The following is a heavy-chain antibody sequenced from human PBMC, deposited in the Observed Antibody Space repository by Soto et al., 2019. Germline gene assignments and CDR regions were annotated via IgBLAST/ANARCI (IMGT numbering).Heavy chain of an antibody. CDR3: AKDLNGSGSFTSYYHYGMDV. J-gene: IGHJ6*02. CDR2: ISGSGRNT. D-gene: IGHD3-10*01. Sequence: RGSLRLSCAASGFTFGKYAMNWVRQAPGKGLEWVSSISGSGRNTYYADSVKGRLTISRDSSKNTLYLQMNSLRVEDTGVYYCAKDLNGSGSFTSYYHYGMDVWGQGTTVTGS. V-gene: IGHV3-23*01. CDR1: GFTFGKYA.